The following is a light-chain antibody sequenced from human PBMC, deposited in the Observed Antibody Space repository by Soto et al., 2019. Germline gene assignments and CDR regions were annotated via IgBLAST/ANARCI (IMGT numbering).Light chain of an antibody. CDR2: GAS. CDR3: QQYGCSPYT. Sequence: EIVLTQSPGTLSLSPGERATLSCRASQSIRSNYLAWYQQKPGQAPRLLIYGASYRATGIPDRFSGSGSATDFTLTISRVEPEDFAVYHCQQYGCSPYTFGQGTKVEIK. V-gene: IGKV3-20*01. J-gene: IGKJ2*01. CDR1: QSIRSNY.